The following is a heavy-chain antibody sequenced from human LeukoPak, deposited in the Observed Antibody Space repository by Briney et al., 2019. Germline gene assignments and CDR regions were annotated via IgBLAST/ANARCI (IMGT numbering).Heavy chain of an antibody. CDR2: IFHSGST. Sequence: SETLSLACTVSSDSIFTSNWWSWVRQPPGKGLEWIGQIFHSGSTSYSPSLKSRVTISMDKSKNQISLRLTSVTAADTAVYYCARSPTKRVPEDYWGQGTLVTVSS. CDR1: SDSIFTSNW. J-gene: IGHJ4*02. CDR3: ARSPTKRVPEDY. D-gene: IGHD2-2*01. V-gene: IGHV4-4*02.